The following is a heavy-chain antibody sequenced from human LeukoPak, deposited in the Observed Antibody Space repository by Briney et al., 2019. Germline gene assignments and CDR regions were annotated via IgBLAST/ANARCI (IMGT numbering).Heavy chain of an antibody. V-gene: IGHV4-4*09. CDR2: IYTSVST. Sequence: SETLSLTYTVSGASISSYYWSWIRQPPGKGLEWLGYIYTSVSTNYNPSLKSRVTISVDTSTNQFSLKLRSVIAADTAVYYCARHPWDYDILTGYFEGRRDAFDVWGKGTMVTVPS. D-gene: IGHD3-9*01. CDR3: ARHPWDYDILTGYFEGRRDAFDV. CDR1: GASISSYY. J-gene: IGHJ3*01.